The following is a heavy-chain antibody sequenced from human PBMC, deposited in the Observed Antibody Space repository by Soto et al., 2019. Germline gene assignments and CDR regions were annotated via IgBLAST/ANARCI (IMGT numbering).Heavy chain of an antibody. Sequence: ASVKVSCKASGYSFTSHAMHWVRQAPGQRLEWMGWINAGNGNTKYSQKFQGRVTITRDTSASTAYMELSSLRSEDTAVYYCLCRDGYNRKYQYNGMDVWGQGTTVTVSS. CDR3: LCRDGYNRKYQYNGMDV. J-gene: IGHJ6*02. D-gene: IGHD2-2*01. CDR1: GYSFTSHA. V-gene: IGHV1-3*01. CDR2: INAGNGNT.